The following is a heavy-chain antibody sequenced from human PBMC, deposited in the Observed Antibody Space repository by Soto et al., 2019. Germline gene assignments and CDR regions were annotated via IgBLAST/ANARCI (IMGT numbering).Heavy chain of an antibody. CDR1: GFTFSSYS. V-gene: IGHV3-21*04. CDR3: ARVMGGVGNPFDY. Sequence: GGSLRLSCAASGFTFSSYSMNWVRQAPGKGLEWVSSISSSSSYIYYADSVKGRFTISRENAKNSLYLQMNSLRAEDTAVYYCARVMGGVGNPFDYWGQGTLVTVSS. D-gene: IGHD2-8*01. CDR2: ISSSSSYI. J-gene: IGHJ4*02.